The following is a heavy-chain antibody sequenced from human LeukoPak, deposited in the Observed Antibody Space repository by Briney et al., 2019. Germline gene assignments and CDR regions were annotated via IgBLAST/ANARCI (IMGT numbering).Heavy chain of an antibody. CDR1: GGSISSGSYY. CDR2: IYTSGST. Sequence: SETLSLTCTVSGGSISSGSYYWSWIRQPAGKGLEWIGRIYTSGSTNYNPSLKSRVTISVDTSKNQFSLKLSSVTAADTAVYYCARDGRNYYYMGVWGKGTTVTVSS. J-gene: IGHJ6*03. CDR3: ARDGRNYYYMGV. D-gene: IGHD3/OR15-3a*01. V-gene: IGHV4-61*02.